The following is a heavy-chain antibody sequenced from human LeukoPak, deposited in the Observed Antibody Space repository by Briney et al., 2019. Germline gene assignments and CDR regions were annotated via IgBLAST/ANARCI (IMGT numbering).Heavy chain of an antibody. CDR3: ARETQEIAVAGTLDY. CDR2: IIPIFGTA. J-gene: IGHJ4*02. Sequence: SVNVSCKASGGTFSSYAISWVRQAPGQGREWMGGIIPIFGTANYAQKFQGRVTITADKSTSTAYMELSSLRSEDTAVYYCARETQEIAVAGTLDYWGQGTLVTVSS. CDR1: GGTFSSYA. D-gene: IGHD6-19*01. V-gene: IGHV1-69*06.